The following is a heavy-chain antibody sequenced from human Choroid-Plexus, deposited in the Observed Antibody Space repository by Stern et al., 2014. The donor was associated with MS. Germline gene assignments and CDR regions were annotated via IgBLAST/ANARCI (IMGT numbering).Heavy chain of an antibody. CDR1: GFTFGSCA. CDR3: AKDRQYLTYFFDH. J-gene: IGHJ5*02. CDR2: VSYDGSNK. Sequence: MQLVESGGGVVQPGRPLRLSCVASGFTFGSCAMHWVRQAPGKGLEWVAGVSYDGSNKYYADSEKGRFTISRDNSQNTLYMQMSSLRPEDTAVYYCAKDRQYLTYFFDHWGQGSLVTVSS. V-gene: IGHV3-30*18. D-gene: IGHD2/OR15-2a*01.